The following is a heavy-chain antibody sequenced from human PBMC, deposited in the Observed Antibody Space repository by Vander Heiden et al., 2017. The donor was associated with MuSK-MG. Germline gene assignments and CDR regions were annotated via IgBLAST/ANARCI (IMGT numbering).Heavy chain of an antibody. CDR1: GVTFSSES. D-gene: IGHD3-10*01. CDR3: ARERITMVRGVIAYYFDY. J-gene: IGHJ4*02. CDR2: ISSSSSYI. Sequence: EVQLVESGGGLVKPGGSLRLSCAASGVTFSSESMNWVRQAPGKGLEWFSSISSSSSYIYYADSVKGRFTISRDNAKNSLYLQMNSLRAEDTAVYYCARERITMVRGVIAYYFDYWGQGTLVTVSS. V-gene: IGHV3-21*01.